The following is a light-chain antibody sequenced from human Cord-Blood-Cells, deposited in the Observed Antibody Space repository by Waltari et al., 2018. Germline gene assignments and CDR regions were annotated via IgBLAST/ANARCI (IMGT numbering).Light chain of an antibody. CDR2: GAS. CDR3: QQYGGSPRT. Sequence: EIVLTQSPGTLSLSPGERATLSCRASQSVSSSYLAWYQQKPGQAPRLLIYGASSRATGIPDRFSGSGSGTDFTLTISRLEAGDFAVYYCQQYGGSPRTFGQGAKVEIK. J-gene: IGKJ1*01. V-gene: IGKV3-20*01. CDR1: QSVSSSY.